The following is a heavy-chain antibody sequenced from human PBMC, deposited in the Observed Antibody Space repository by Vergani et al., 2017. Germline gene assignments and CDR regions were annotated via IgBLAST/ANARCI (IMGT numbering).Heavy chain of an antibody. Sequence: VQLVESGGGVVQPGRSLRLSCAASGFTFSSYEMNWVRQAPGKGLEWVSAISGSGGSTYYADSVKGRFTISRDNSKNTLYLQMNSLRAEDTAVYYCAKDRDVLRYFDTLLYWGQGTLVTVSS. J-gene: IGHJ4*02. CDR3: AKDRDVLRYFDTLLY. D-gene: IGHD3-9*01. V-gene: IGHV3-23*04. CDR2: ISGSGGST. CDR1: GFTFSSYE.